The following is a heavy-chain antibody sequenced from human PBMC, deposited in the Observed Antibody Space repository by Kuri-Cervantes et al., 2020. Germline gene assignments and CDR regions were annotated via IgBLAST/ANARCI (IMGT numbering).Heavy chain of an antibody. CDR2: IYPGDSDT. CDR3: ARPATPYSSGCHY. J-gene: IGHJ4*02. D-gene: IGHD6-19*01. V-gene: IGHV5-51*07. Sequence: KVSCKGSGYSFTSYWIGWVHQMPGKGLEWMGIIYPGDSDTRYSPSFQGQVTISADKSISTAYLQWSSLKASDTAMYYCARPATPYSSGCHYWGQGTLVTVSS. CDR1: GYSFTSYW.